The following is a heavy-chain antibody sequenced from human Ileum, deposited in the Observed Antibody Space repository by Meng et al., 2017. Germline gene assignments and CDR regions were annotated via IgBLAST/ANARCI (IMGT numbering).Heavy chain of an antibody. Sequence: QVQLVESGGDVVLPGGSLRISCAASGFNFNHYARHWVRQAPGKALEWVASISYDGNDQYYAESVKGRFAISRDNSKNTLFLQMNSLRSEDAALYFCAKAIARATLNRPSDFWGQGTLVTVSS. J-gene: IGHJ4*02. CDR1: GFNFNHYA. CDR2: ISYDGNDQ. CDR3: AKAIARATLNRPSDF. V-gene: IGHV3-30*18. D-gene: IGHD2-21*01.